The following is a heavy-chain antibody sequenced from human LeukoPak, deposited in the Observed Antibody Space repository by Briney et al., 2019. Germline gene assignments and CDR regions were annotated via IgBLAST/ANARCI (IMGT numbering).Heavy chain of an antibody. D-gene: IGHD6-19*01. CDR3: ARMSGGWYGFDY. J-gene: IGHJ4*02. V-gene: IGHV3-9*01. Sequence: GGSLRLSCAASGFTFDDYAMHWVRQAPGKGLEWVSGISWNSGSIGYADSVKGRFTISRDNAQNSLYLQMNGLRVEDTAVYYCARMSGGWYGFDYWGQGTLVTVSS. CDR2: ISWNSGSI. CDR1: GFTFDDYA.